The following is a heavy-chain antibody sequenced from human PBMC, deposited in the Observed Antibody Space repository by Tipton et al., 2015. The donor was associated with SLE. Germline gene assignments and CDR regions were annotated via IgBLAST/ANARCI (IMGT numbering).Heavy chain of an antibody. CDR1: GFTFSSYA. Sequence: SLRLSCSASGFTFSSYAMHWVRQAPGKGLEYVSAISSNGGSTYYADSVKGRFTISRDNSKNTLYLQMSSLRAEDTAVYYCARGPEYYGSGSYYNGSNYWGQGTLVTVSS. J-gene: IGHJ4*02. V-gene: IGHV3-64D*06. CDR2: ISSNGGST. CDR3: ARGPEYYGSGSYYNGSNY. D-gene: IGHD3-10*01.